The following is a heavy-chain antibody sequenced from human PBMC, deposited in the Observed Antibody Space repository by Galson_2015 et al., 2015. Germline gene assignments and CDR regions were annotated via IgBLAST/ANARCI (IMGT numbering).Heavy chain of an antibody. V-gene: IGHV3-23*01. CDR3: AKDLRASEVAGFDS. D-gene: IGHD6-13*01. CDR2: ISGSGIRT. Sequence: SLRLSCAASGFTFSSYGMSWVRQAPGKGLEWVSVISGSGIRTYYADSVKGRFTISRDNSKNTLYLQMKSLRVEDTAVYYCAKDLRASEVAGFDSWGQGTLVTVSS. J-gene: IGHJ5*01. CDR1: GFTFSSYG.